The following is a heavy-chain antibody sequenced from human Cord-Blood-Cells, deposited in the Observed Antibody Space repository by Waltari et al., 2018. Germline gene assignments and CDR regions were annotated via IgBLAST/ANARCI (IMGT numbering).Heavy chain of an antibody. J-gene: IGHJ4*02. CDR3: ARGLNYGSGSYYFDY. D-gene: IGHD3-10*01. Sequence: QVQLVQSGAEVKNPGSSVKVSCKASGGTFSSYAISWVRQAPGQGLEWMGGIIPIFGTANDAQKFQGRVTITADESTSTAYMELSSLRSEDTAVYYCARGLNYGSGSYYFDYWGQGTLVTVSS. CDR2: IIPIFGTA. V-gene: IGHV1-69*01. CDR1: GGTFSSYA.